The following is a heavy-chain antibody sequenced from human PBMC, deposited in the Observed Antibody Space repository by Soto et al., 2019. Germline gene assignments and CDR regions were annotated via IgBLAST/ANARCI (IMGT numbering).Heavy chain of an antibody. V-gene: IGHV3-33*01. CDR2: ILNDASGH. D-gene: IGHD4-17*01. CDR1: GFTFSRHG. J-gene: IGHJ4*02. CDR3: ARDDDYPDNGFDY. Sequence: RGSLRLSCAPSGFTFSRHGMHWVRQTPGKGLEWLAVILNDASGHWYADSVKGRFTISRDNFENTLYLQMNGLRLEDTAMYYCARDDDYPDNGFDYWGQGT.